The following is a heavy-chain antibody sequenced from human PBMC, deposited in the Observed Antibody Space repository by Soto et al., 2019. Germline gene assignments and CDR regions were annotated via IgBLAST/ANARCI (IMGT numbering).Heavy chain of an antibody. CDR3: VRYGSGTFYNVYSFDF. V-gene: IGHV4-34*01. D-gene: IGHD3-10*01. CDR1: GGSFSGYY. Sequence: SETLSLTCAVYGGSFSGYYWTWIRQPPGTGLEWIGEINHSGSTNYNPSLKSRVTISVDTSKNQFSLKLTSVTAADTALYYCVRYGSGTFYNVYSFDFWSQGSLVT. J-gene: IGHJ4*02. CDR2: INHSGST.